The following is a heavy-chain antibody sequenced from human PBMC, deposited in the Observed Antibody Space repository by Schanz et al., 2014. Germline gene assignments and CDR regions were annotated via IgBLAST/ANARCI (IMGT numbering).Heavy chain of an antibody. J-gene: IGHJ5*01. CDR3: SKDKQGSRSDDS. D-gene: IGHD2-15*01. Sequence: EVQLVESGGGLVQPGGSLRLSCAASGFTFSSYTMNWVRQAPGKGLEWVSAINGNGGITYYADPVKGRFTISRDNSKNTLYLQMKSLRVEDTAVYYCSKDKQGSRSDDSWGQGTLVTVSS. CDR1: GFTFSSYT. CDR2: INGNGGIT. V-gene: IGHV3-23*04.